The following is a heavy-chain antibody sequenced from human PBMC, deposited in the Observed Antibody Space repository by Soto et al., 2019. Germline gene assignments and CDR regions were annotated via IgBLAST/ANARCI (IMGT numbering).Heavy chain of an antibody. CDR2: IIPIYGTA. CDR3: ARGWGHVSNEYYYAY. V-gene: IGHV1-69*01. J-gene: IGHJ4*02. CDR1: GGTFSRHG. D-gene: IGHD3-10*01. Sequence: QVQLVQSGAEVRKTGSSVKVSCKASGGTFSRHGIRWVRQSPGQGLEWMGGIIPIYGTAHHAQKFQGRVTIPADDSTSTAYRELSSLRSWDTAVGYGARGWGHVSNEYYYAYWGQGTLVIVSS.